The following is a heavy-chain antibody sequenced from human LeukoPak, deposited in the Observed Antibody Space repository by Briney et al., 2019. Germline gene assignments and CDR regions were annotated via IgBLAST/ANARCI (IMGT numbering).Heavy chain of an antibody. Sequence: GGSLRLSCAASGFTFSSYWMHWVRQAPGKGLLWVSRINSDGSSTSYADSVKGRFTISRDNAKNTLYLQMNSLRAEDTAVYYCARERYGPDAFDIWGQGTMVTVSS. V-gene: IGHV3-74*01. CDR2: INSDGSST. CDR1: GFTFSSYW. D-gene: IGHD5-18*01. J-gene: IGHJ3*02. CDR3: ARERYGPDAFDI.